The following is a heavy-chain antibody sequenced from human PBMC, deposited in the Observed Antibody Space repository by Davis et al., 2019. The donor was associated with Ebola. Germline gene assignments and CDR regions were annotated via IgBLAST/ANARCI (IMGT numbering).Heavy chain of an antibody. CDR1: GGTFSSYA. V-gene: IGHV1-69*06. D-gene: IGHD1-26*01. CDR3: ARGGGSYYYYGMDV. CDR2: IIPIFGTA. J-gene: IGHJ6*02. Sequence: SVKVSCKASGGTFSSYAISWVRQAPGQGLEWMGGIIPIFGTANYAQKFQGRVTITADKSTSTAYMELSSLRSEDTAVYYCARGGGSYYYYGMDVWGQGTTVTVSS.